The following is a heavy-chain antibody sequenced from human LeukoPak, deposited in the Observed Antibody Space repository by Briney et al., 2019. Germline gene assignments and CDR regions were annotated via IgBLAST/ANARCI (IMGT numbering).Heavy chain of an antibody. Sequence: GRSLRLSCAASGFTFSSYAMHWVRQAPGKGLEWVAVISYDGSNKYYADSVKGRFTISRDNSKNTLYLQMNSLRAKDTAVYYCAKDTPVGYYYYYGMDVWGQGTTVTVSS. J-gene: IGHJ6*02. CDR3: AKDTPVGYYYYYGMDV. V-gene: IGHV3-30-3*01. CDR2: ISYDGSNK. CDR1: GFTFSSYA.